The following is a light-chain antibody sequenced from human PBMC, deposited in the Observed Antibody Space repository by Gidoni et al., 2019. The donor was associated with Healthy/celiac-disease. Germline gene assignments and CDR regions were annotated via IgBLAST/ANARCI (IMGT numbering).Light chain of an antibody. Sequence: IQITQSPSSLSASVGDRVTITCRSSQSISIYLNWYQQKPGKAPKRLIYAASSLQSGVPSRFSGSGSGTDFTLTISSLQPEDFATYYCQQSYSTPRTFGQGTKLEIK. J-gene: IGKJ2*01. CDR1: QSISIY. CDR2: AAS. CDR3: QQSYSTPRT. V-gene: IGKV1-39*01.